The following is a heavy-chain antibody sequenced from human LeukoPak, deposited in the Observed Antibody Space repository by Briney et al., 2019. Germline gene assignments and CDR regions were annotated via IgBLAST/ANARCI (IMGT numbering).Heavy chain of an antibody. J-gene: IGHJ5*02. CDR2: ISANNGNR. D-gene: IGHD3-10*01. CDR1: GYTFTNYG. Sequence: GASVKVSCKASGYTFTNYGISWVRQAPGQGLEWMGWISANNGNRNYALKLQDRVSMTTDTSTSTAYMELRSLRSDDTAVYYCARSVGYYGSGSYFVGWFDPWGQGTLVTVSS. CDR3: ARSVGYYGSGSYFVGWFDP. V-gene: IGHV1-18*01.